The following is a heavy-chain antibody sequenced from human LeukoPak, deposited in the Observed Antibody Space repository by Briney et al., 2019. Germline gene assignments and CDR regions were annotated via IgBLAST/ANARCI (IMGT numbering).Heavy chain of an antibody. CDR3: ATLSPRGYYYYYMDV. Sequence: GGSLRLSCAASGFTFSSYGMHWVRQAPGKGLEWVAFIRYDGSNKYYADSVKGRFTISRDNSKNTLYLQMNSLRAEDTAVYYCATLSPRGYYYYYMDVWGKGTTVTVSS. CDR1: GFTFSSYG. CDR2: IRYDGSNK. V-gene: IGHV3-30*02. J-gene: IGHJ6*03.